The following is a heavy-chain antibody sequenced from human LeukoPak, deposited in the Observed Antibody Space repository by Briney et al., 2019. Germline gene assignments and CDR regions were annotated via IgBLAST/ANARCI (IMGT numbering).Heavy chain of an antibody. CDR1: GFTFTAYH. J-gene: IGHJ5*02. CDR2: INPNSGGT. Sequence: ASVKVSCKASGFTFTAYHIHWVRQAPGQGLEWMGWINPNSGGTNYAQKFQGRVTMTRDTSISTAYIELNRLRSDDTAVYYCAKGYCTGDSCSGAWFDPWGRGTLVTVFS. V-gene: IGHV1-2*02. D-gene: IGHD2-8*02. CDR3: AKGYCTGDSCSGAWFDP.